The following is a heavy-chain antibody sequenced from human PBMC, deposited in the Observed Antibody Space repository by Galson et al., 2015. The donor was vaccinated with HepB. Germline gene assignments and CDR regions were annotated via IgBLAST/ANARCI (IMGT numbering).Heavy chain of an antibody. V-gene: IGHV3-49*04. J-gene: IGHJ4*02. Sequence: SLRLSCASSGFIIRDYPMSWVRQAPGRGLEWLSLIRTNYYRATTEYAPSVKGRFTTSRDDSKNIAYLEMNSLQVDDTAVYYCTRTTTPDSGNWPYFDYWGKGVLVTVSS. CDR2: IRTNYYRATT. D-gene: IGHD1-26*01. CDR3: TRTTTPDSGNWPYFDY. CDR1: GFIIRDYP.